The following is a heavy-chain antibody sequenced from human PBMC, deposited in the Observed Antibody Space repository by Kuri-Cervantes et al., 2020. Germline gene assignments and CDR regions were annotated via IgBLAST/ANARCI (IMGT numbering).Heavy chain of an antibody. D-gene: IGHD3-16*01. CDR3: AKLYALDAFDI. V-gene: IGHV3-30*18. Sequence: GESLKISCAASGFTFSSYGMHWVRQAPGKGLEWVAVISYDGSNKYYADSMKGRFTISRDNSKNTLYLKMNSLRAEDTAVYYCAKLYALDAFDIWGQGTMVTVSS. CDR2: ISYDGSNK. CDR1: GFTFSSYG. J-gene: IGHJ3*02.